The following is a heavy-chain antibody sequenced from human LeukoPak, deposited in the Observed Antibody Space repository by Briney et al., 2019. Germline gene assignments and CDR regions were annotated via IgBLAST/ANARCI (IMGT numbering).Heavy chain of an antibody. Sequence: GGSLRLSCAASGFTFSGSATHWVRQASGKGLEWVGRIRSKANSYATAYAASVKGRFTISRDDSKNTAYLQMNSLKTEDTAVYYCSTSSRYGDLNWFDPWGQGTLVTVSS. CDR3: STSSRYGDLNWFDP. J-gene: IGHJ5*02. V-gene: IGHV3-73*01. CDR2: IRSKANSYAT. CDR1: GFTFSGSA. D-gene: IGHD4-17*01.